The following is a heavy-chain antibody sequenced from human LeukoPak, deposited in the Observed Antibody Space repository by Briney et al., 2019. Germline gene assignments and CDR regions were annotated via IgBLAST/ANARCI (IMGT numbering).Heavy chain of an antibody. D-gene: IGHD5-18*01. CDR3: ARETVVSTAMLSLDY. V-gene: IGHV1-46*01. J-gene: IGHJ4*02. CDR1: GYTFANYG. Sequence: ASVKVSCKASGYTFANYGISWVRQAPGQGLEWMGIINPSLGSTSYAQKFQGRVIMTRDMSTNTVYMELSSLKSDDTAVYYCARETVVSTAMLSLDYWGQETLVTVSS. CDR2: INPSLGST.